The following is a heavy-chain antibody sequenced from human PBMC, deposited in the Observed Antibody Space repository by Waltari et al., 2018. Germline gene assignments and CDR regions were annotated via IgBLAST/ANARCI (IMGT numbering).Heavy chain of an antibody. V-gene: IGHV4-39*01. Sequence: QLQLQESGPGLVKPSETLSLTCTVSGGSISSSSYYWGWIRQPPGQGLEWIGCIYYSGSTYYNPSLKSRGNISVDTSKNQFSLKLSAVTAADTAVYYCARQDYDILTGPSRPFYYYYGMDVWGQGTTVTVSS. CDR1: GGSISSSSYY. J-gene: IGHJ6*02. CDR2: IYYSGST. CDR3: ARQDYDILTGPSRPFYYYYGMDV. D-gene: IGHD3-9*01.